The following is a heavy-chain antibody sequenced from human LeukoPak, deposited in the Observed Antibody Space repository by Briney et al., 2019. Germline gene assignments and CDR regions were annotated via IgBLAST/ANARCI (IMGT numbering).Heavy chain of an antibody. CDR2: IDPNSGGT. CDR1: GYTFTGYY. V-gene: IGHV1-2*02. J-gene: IGHJ4*02. Sequence: ASVKVSCKASGYTFTGYYMHWVRQAPGQGLEWMGWIDPNSGGTNYAQKFQGRVTITADKSTSTAYMELSSLRSEDTAVYYCARVSEVKDYYFDYWGQGTLVTVSS. CDR3: ARVSEVKDYYFDY. D-gene: IGHD3-10*01.